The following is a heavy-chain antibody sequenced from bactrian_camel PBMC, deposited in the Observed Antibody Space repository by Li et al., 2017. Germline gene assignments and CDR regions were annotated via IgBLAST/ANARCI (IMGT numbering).Heavy chain of an antibody. CDR1: GYTYNRNC. V-gene: IGHV3S1*01. Sequence: VQLVESGGGSVQAGGSLRLSCAASGYTYNRNCMAWFRQAPGKEREGVARIATGSGRTYYSDSVKGRFTMSQDNAKNTLYLQMDSLKPEDTAMYYCATEPFFGGSCPAPNEYKYWGKGTQVTVS. CDR3: ATEPFFGGSCPAPNEYKY. CDR2: IATGSGRT. D-gene: IGHD6*01. J-gene: IGHJ4*01.